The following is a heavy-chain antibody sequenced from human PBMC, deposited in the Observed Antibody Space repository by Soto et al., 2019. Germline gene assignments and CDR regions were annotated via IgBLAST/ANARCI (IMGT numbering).Heavy chain of an antibody. CDR3: ARDHTNDYGDYTPFDY. V-gene: IGHV3-33*01. CDR1: GFTFSSYG. Sequence: QVQLVESGGGVVQPGRSLRLSCAASGFTFSSYGMHWVRQAPGKGLEWVAVIWYDGSNKYYADSVKGRFTISRGNSKNTLYLQMNSLRAEDTAVYYCARDHTNDYGDYTPFDYWGQGTLVTVSS. D-gene: IGHD4-17*01. J-gene: IGHJ4*02. CDR2: IWYDGSNK.